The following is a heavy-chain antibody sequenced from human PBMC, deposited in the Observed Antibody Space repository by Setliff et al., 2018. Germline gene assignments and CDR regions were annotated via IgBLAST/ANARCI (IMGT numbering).Heavy chain of an antibody. J-gene: IGHJ4*02. CDR3: ARDYDITGYPSGSDS. CDR1: GGSISSYY. CDR2: IYIGGSA. V-gene: IGHV4-4*07. Sequence: SETLSLTCTVSGGSISSYYWSWIRQPAGKGLEWIGHIYIGGSANYNPSLKSRVTMSIDTSKNQFSLKLNSVTAADMAVYYCARDYDITGYPSGSDSWGQGTLVTVSS. D-gene: IGHD3-22*01.